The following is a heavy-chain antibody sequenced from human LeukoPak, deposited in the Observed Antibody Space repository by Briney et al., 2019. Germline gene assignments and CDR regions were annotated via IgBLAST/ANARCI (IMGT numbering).Heavy chain of an antibody. J-gene: IGHJ4*02. CDR2: INHSGST. V-gene: IGHV4-39*07. CDR3: ARPDSSSSWYYFDY. Sequence: SETLSLTCIVSGGSISSGTYYWGWIRQPPGKGLEWIGEINHSGSTNYNPSLKSRVTISVDTSKNQFSLKLSSVTAADTAVYYCARPDSSSSWYYFDYWGQGTLITVSS. D-gene: IGHD6-13*01. CDR1: GGSISSGTYY.